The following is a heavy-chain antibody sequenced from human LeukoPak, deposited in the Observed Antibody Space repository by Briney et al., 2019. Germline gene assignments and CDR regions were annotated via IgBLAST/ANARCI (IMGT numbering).Heavy chain of an antibody. CDR1: GGSFSGYY. Sequence: LETLSLTCAVYGGSFSGYYWSWIRQPPGKGLEWIGEINHSGSTNYNPSLKSRVTISVDTSKNQFSLKLSSVTAADTAVYYCARGRNYDFWSGFSNWFDPWGQGTLVTVSS. CDR2: INHSGST. D-gene: IGHD3-3*01. J-gene: IGHJ5*02. CDR3: ARGRNYDFWSGFSNWFDP. V-gene: IGHV4-34*01.